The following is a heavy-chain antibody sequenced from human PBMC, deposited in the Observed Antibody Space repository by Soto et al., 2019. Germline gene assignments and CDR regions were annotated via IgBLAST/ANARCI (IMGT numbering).Heavy chain of an antibody. D-gene: IGHD3-16*01. V-gene: IGHV3-23*01. Sequence: EVRLLESGGGLVPPGGSLRLSCAASGFTFTDYAMSWVRQAPGKGLECVSVIGGRGGHTYYADSVKGRFTISRDNSKNTMDLEMNSLTADDTAPDFCAEWWSFLITMYATTVDYWGLGILVTVSS. CDR1: GFTFTDYA. CDR2: IGGRGGHT. CDR3: AEWWSFLITMYATTVDY. J-gene: IGHJ4*02.